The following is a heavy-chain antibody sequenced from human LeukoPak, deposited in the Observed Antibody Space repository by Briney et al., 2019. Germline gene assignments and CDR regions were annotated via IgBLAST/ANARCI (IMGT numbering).Heavy chain of an antibody. CDR3: ARVGDHYYYGMDV. Sequence: PSETLSLTCTVSGGSISSYYWSWIRQPPGKGLEWIGYIYYSGSTNYNPSLKSRVTISVDTSKNQFSLKLSSVTAADTAVYYCARVGDHYYYGMDVWGQGTTVTVSS. D-gene: IGHD3-16*01. V-gene: IGHV4-59*01. CDR2: IYYSGST. J-gene: IGHJ6*02. CDR1: GGSISSYY.